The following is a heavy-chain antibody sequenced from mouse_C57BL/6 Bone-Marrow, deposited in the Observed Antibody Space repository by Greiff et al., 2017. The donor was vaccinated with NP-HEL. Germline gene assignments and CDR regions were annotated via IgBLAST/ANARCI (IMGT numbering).Heavy chain of an antibody. V-gene: IGHV1-59*01. CDR1: GYTFTSYW. CDR3: ARGLLRRNYAMDY. Sequence: QVHVKQPGAELVRPGTSVKLSCKASGYTFTSYWMHWVKQRPGQGLEWIGVIDPSDSYTNYNQKFKGKATLTVDTSSSTAYMQLSSLTSEDSAVYYCARGLLRRNYAMDYWGQGTSVTVSS. D-gene: IGHD1-2*01. CDR2: IDPSDSYT. J-gene: IGHJ4*01.